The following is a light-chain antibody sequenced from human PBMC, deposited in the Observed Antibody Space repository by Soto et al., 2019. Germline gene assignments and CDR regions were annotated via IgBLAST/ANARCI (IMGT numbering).Light chain of an antibody. CDR2: DVN. J-gene: IGLJ2*01. V-gene: IGLV2-14*03. CDR1: SSDVGGYNY. Sequence: QSALAQPASVSGSPGQSITISCTGTSSDVGGYNYVSWYQQHPGKAPKLIIYDVNNRPSGVSNRFSGSKSGNTASLTISGLLAEDEADYYCGSYTGGITDVVFGGGTKVTVL. CDR3: GSYTGGITDVV.